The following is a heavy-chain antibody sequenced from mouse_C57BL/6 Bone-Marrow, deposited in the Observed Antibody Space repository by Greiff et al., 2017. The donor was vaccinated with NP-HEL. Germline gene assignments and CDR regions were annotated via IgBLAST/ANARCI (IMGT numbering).Heavy chain of an antibody. Sequence: VQLKEPGGGLVKPGGSLKLSCAASGFTFSSYAMSWVRQTPEKRLEWVATISDGGSYTYYPDNVKGRFTLSRDNTKNNLYLQLSHLKSEDTAMYYCASHYGSSFDYWGQGTTVTVSS. CDR3: ASHYGSSFDY. D-gene: IGHD1-1*01. J-gene: IGHJ2*01. CDR2: ISDGGSYT. CDR1: GFTFSSYA. V-gene: IGHV5-4*01.